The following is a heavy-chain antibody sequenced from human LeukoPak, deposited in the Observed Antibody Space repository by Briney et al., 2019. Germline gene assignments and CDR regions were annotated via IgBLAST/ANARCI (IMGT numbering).Heavy chain of an antibody. V-gene: IGHV4-59*01. CDR2: IYYSGST. D-gene: IGHD3-16*02. Sequence: PSETLSLTCTVSGGSISSYYWSWIRQPPGKGLEWIGCIYYSGSTIYNPSLKSRVTISVDTSKNQFSLRLSSVTAADTAVYYCARSGYGYQKGAFDFWGQGTMVTVSS. CDR3: ARSGYGYQKGAFDF. J-gene: IGHJ3*01. CDR1: GGSISSYY.